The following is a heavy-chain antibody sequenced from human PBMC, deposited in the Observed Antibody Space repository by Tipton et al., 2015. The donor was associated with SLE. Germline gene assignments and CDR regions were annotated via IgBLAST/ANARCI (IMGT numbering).Heavy chain of an antibody. J-gene: IGHJ5*02. CDR3: ARNGYCSGGSCRYNWFDP. Sequence: TLSLTCAVCGGSFSGYYWSWIRQPPGKGLEWIGYIYYSGSTNYNPSLKSRVTISVDTSKNQFSLKLSSVTAAATAVYYCARNGYCSGGSCRYNWFDPWGQGTLATVSS. CDR1: GGSFSGYY. CDR2: IYYSGST. V-gene: IGHV4-59*01. D-gene: IGHD2-15*01.